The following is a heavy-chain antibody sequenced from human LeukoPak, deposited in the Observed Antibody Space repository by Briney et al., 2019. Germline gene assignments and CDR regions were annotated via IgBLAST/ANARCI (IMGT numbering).Heavy chain of an antibody. J-gene: IGHJ5*02. CDR2: IYTGGNT. V-gene: IGHV3-66*01. CDR3: ARSHYGDYAWFDP. D-gene: IGHD4-17*01. CDR1: GFTVSSNY. Sequence: GGSLRLSCAASGFTVSSNYMSWVRQAPGKGLEWVSVIYTGGNTFYADSVKGRFTISRDNSKNTLYLQMNSLRAEDTAVYYCARSHYGDYAWFDPWGQGTLVTVSS.